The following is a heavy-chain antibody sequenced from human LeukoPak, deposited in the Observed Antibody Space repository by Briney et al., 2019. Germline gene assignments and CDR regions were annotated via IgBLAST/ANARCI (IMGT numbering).Heavy chain of an antibody. CDR1: RFTFSSYW. J-gene: IGHJ3*02. CDR2: INSDGSST. CDR3: SSGNSHAFDI. Sequence: GGSLRLSCAAPRFTFSSYWMHWVRQAPGKGLVWVSRINSDGSSTSYADSVKGRFTISRDNAKNTLYLQMNNLRAEDTAVYYCSSGNSHAFDIWGQGTMVTVSS. V-gene: IGHV3-74*01. D-gene: IGHD4-23*01.